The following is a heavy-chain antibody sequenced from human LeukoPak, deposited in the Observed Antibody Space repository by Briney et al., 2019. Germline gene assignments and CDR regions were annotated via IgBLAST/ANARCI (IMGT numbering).Heavy chain of an antibody. V-gene: IGHV3-53*01. Sequence: GGSLRLSCAASGFTVSSNYMSWVRQAPGKGLEWVSVIYSGGSTYYADSVKGRFTISRDNSKNTLYLQTNSLGAEDTAVYYCARGVSYYDGFVNWGQGTLVTVSS. CDR3: ARGVSYYDGFVN. CDR2: IYSGGST. CDR1: GFTVSSNY. D-gene: IGHD3-22*01. J-gene: IGHJ4*02.